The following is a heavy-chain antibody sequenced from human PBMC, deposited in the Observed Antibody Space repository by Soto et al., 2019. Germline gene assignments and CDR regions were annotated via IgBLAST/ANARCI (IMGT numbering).Heavy chain of an antibody. CDR2: IYPDDSDT. D-gene: IGHD3-9*01. CDR1: GYAFTKYW. CDR3: ARRDMLTGYVYFDY. V-gene: IGHV5-51*01. Sequence: GESLKISCQASGYAFTKYWVGWVRQMPGKGLEWMGIIYPDDSDTRYSPSFQGHVTISADKSISTAYLQWSSLKASDSATYYCARRDMLTGYVYFDYWGQGTQVTVSS. J-gene: IGHJ4*02.